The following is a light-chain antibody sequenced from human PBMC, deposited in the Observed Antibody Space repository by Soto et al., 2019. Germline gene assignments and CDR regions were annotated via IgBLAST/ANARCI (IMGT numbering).Light chain of an antibody. CDR2: EVS. CDR3: TSYTRDTALV. V-gene: IGLV2-14*01. CDR1: SSDVGTYNY. J-gene: IGLJ1*01. Sequence: QSALTQPASVSGSPGQSITISCTGTSSDVGTYNYVSWYQHHPGKAPKLIIYEVSNRPSGASNRFSGSKSGSTASLTISGLQSEDEADYHCTSYTRDTALVFGTGTKLTVL.